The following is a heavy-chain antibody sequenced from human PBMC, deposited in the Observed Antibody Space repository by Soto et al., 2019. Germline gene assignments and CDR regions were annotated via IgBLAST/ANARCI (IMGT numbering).Heavy chain of an antibody. D-gene: IGHD4-4*01. J-gene: IGHJ4*02. CDR3: AIEFPYHGCSNSYLDY. V-gene: IGHV6-1*01. CDR1: GDSVSGNSAA. CDR2: TYYRSRWYN. Sequence: PSPTLSLTCGISGDSVSGNSAAWNWIRQSPSRGLEWLGRTYYRSRWYNDYAVSVKSRITVTPDTSKNQFSLHLNSVTPEDTAVYYCAIEFPYHGCSNSYLDYWRQGALVAAS.